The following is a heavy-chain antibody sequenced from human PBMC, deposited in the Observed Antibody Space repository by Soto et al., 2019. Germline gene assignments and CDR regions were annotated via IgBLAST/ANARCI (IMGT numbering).Heavy chain of an antibody. D-gene: IGHD1-7*01. J-gene: IGHJ4*02. Sequence: ASVKVSCKASGYTFTSYGISWVRQAPGQGLEWMGWISAYNGNTNYAQKLRGRVTMTTDTSTSTAYMELRSLTSDDTAVYYCTRAGASDWNYVSTSSWGQGTLVTVSS. CDR1: GYTFTSYG. CDR2: ISAYNGNT. V-gene: IGHV1-18*04. CDR3: TRAGASDWNYVSTSS.